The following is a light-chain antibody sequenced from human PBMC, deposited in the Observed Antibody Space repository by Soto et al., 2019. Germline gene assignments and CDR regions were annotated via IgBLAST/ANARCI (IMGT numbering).Light chain of an antibody. CDR1: SSDIGSYDY. J-gene: IGLJ3*02. CDR3: SSFTSTSTSWV. Sequence: QSVLTQPASVSGSPGQSITISCTGTSSDIGSYDYVSWYQQHPGKAPNLIIYEVTDRPSGVSNRFSGSKSGNTASLTISGLQAEDEADYYCSSFTSTSTSWVFGGGTKVTVL. CDR2: EVT. V-gene: IGLV2-14*01.